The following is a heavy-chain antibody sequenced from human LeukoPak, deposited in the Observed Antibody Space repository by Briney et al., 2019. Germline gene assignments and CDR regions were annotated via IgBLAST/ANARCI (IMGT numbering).Heavy chain of an antibody. Sequence: ASVKVSCKVSGYTLTELSMHWVRQAPGKGLEWMGGFDPEDGETIYAQKFQGRVTMTEDTSTDTAYMELSSLRSEDTAVYYCATGGDYYYYMDVWGKGTTVTASS. CDR1: GYTLTELS. V-gene: IGHV1-24*01. J-gene: IGHJ6*03. CDR3: ATGGDYYYYMDV. CDR2: FDPEDGET.